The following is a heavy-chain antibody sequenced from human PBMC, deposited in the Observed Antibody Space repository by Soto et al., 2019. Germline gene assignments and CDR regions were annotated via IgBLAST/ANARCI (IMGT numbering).Heavy chain of an antibody. CDR1: GVSISSGNW. D-gene: IGHD2-2*01. V-gene: IGHV4-4*02. Sequence: SETLSLTCAVSGVSISSGNWWTWVRQSPQRGLEYIGEIFHDGTANYYPSFERRVAISVDTSKNQFSLKLTSVTAADTAIYFCARLVYATRLNYMYFDFWGQGTLVTVPS. J-gene: IGHJ4*02. CDR3: ARLVYATRLNYMYFDF. CDR2: IFHDGTA.